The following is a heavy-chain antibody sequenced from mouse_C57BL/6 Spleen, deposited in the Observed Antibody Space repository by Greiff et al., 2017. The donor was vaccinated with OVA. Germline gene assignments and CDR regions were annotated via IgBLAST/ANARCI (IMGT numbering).Heavy chain of an antibody. CDR1: GYAFSSSW. Sequence: QVHVKQSGPELVKPGASVKISCKASGYAFSSSWMNWVKQRPGKGLGWIGRIYPGDGDTNYNGKFKGKATLTADKSSSTAYMQLSSLTSEDYAVDFCAREGGSSYWYFDVWGTGTTVTVSS. CDR3: AREGGSSYWYFDV. CDR2: IYPGDGDT. D-gene: IGHD1-1*01. V-gene: IGHV1-82*01. J-gene: IGHJ1*03.